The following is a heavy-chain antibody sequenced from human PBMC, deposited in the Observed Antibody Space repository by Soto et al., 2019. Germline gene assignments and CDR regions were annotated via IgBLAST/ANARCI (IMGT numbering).Heavy chain of an antibody. CDR1: GYRFTTYW. J-gene: IGHJ4*02. D-gene: IGHD3-22*01. CDR2: IYPDDSDI. Sequence: GESLKISCQGSGYRFTTYWIAWVRQVPGRGLEWVGIIYPDDSDIKYSPSFQGQVTISADRSDSTAYLQWRSLKASDTAMYFCARHFDSSGYYPDYWGQGTQVTVSS. V-gene: IGHV5-51*01. CDR3: ARHFDSSGYYPDY.